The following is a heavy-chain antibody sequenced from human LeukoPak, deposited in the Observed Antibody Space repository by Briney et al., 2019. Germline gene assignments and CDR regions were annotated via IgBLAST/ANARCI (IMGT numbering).Heavy chain of an antibody. CDR2: IIPIFGAT. CDR3: ARGDSGYDYGFDN. CDR1: GGTFSSHA. D-gene: IGHD5-12*01. Sequence: SAKVSCKASGGTFSSHAISWVRQAPGQGLEWVGGIIPIFGATNYAQKFQGRVTITTDESTSTGYMELRSLRSDDTAVYYCARGDSGYDYGFDNWGQGTLVTVSS. V-gene: IGHV1-69*05. J-gene: IGHJ4*02.